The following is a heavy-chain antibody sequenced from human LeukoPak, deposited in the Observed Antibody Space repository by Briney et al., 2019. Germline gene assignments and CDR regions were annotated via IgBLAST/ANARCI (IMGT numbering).Heavy chain of an antibody. Sequence: GGSLRLSCAASGFTFSSYNMNWVRQAPGKGLEWVSSISSSSNYIYYPDSMKGRFTISRDNVKNSLYLQMNSLRAEDTAVYYCARGSSIFDYWGQGTLVTVSS. CDR1: GFTFSSYN. CDR3: ARGSSIFDY. J-gene: IGHJ4*02. CDR2: ISSSSNYI. V-gene: IGHV3-21*01. D-gene: IGHD2/OR15-2a*01.